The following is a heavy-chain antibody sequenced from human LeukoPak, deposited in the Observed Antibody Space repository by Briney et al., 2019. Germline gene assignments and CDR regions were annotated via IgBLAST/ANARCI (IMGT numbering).Heavy chain of an antibody. CDR1: GFTFSSYA. CDR2: ISYDGSNK. V-gene: IGHV3-30-3*01. Sequence: GRSLRLSCAASGFTFSSYAMHWVRQAPGKGLEWVAVISYDGSNKYYADSMKGRFTISRDNSKNTLYLQMNSLRAGDTAVYYCARDARDGYNSFWDYWGQGTLVTVSS. D-gene: IGHD5-24*01. CDR3: ARDARDGYNSFWDY. J-gene: IGHJ4*02.